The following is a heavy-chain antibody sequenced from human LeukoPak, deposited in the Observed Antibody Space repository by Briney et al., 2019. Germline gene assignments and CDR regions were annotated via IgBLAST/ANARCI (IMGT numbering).Heavy chain of an antibody. V-gene: IGHV1-2*02. CDR2: INPNSGGT. CDR1: GYTFTGYY. Sequence: ASVKVSCKASGYTFTGYYMHWVRQAPGQGLEWMGWINPNSGGTNYAQKFQGRVTMTRDTSISTAYMELSRLRSGDTAVYYCARDRRLPVAGRLQVRYFDYWGQGTLVTVSS. J-gene: IGHJ4*02. CDR3: ARDRRLPVAGRLQVRYFDY. D-gene: IGHD6-19*01.